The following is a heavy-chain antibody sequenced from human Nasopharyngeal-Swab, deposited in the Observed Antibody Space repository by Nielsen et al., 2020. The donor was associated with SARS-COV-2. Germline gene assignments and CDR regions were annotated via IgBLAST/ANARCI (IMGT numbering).Heavy chain of an antibody. Sequence: GGSLRLSCAASAFTFSGYWMNWVRQAPGKGLEWVASIKQDGSEKYYVDSVKGRFTISRYNAKNSLYLQMNSLRVEDTAVYYCARVPGGYDSSGYYFDQWGQGTLVTVSS. CDR1: AFTFSGYW. CDR3: ARVPGGYDSSGYYFDQ. V-gene: IGHV3-7*01. J-gene: IGHJ4*02. CDR2: IKQDGSEK. D-gene: IGHD3-22*01.